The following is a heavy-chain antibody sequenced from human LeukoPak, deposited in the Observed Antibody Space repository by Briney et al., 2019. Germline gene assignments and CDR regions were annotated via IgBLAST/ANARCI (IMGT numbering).Heavy chain of an antibody. J-gene: IGHJ4*02. V-gene: IGHV3-23*01. D-gene: IGHD6-19*01. CDR2: ISGSGGST. CDR1: GFTFSSYA. Sequence: GGSLRLSCAASGFTFSSYAMSWVRQAPGKGLEWVSAISGSGGSTYYADSVKGRFTISRDNSKNTLYLQMNSLRAEDTAVYYCAKDPGEQWLVHPFDYWDQGTLVTVSS. CDR3: AKDPGEQWLVHPFDY.